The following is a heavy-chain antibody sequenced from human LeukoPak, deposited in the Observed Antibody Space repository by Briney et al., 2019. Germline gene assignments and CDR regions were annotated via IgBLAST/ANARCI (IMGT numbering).Heavy chain of an antibody. J-gene: IGHJ4*02. Sequence: ASAKVSCKASGGTFSSYAISWVRQAPGQGLEWVGGIIPNFGTANYAQKFQGRVTITTDESTSTAYMELSSLRSEDTDVYYCARARLGNWNDVLDYWGQGTLVTVSS. CDR2: IIPNFGTA. D-gene: IGHD1-1*01. CDR1: GGTFSSYA. CDR3: ARARLGNWNDVLDY. V-gene: IGHV1-69*05.